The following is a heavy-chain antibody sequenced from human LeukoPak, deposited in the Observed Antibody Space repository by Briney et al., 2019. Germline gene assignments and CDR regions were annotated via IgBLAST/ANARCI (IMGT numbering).Heavy chain of an antibody. J-gene: IGHJ4*02. CDR1: GFTFSSYD. CDR2: IGVAANT. D-gene: IGHD1-26*01. CDR3: ARQNTPHGNFDY. V-gene: IGHV3-13*01. Sequence: GGSLRLSCAASGFTFSSYDMHWVRQATGKGLEWVSAIGVAANTFYSGSVKGRFTISRENAKNSLYLLMSSLRAEDTAVYYCARQNTPHGNFDYWGQGTLVTVSS.